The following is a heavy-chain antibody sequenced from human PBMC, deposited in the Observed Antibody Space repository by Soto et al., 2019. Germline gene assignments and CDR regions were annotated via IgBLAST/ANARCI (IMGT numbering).Heavy chain of an antibody. CDR2: ISASGGST. D-gene: IGHD2-21*02. CDR3: AKNKVDSVTAHPPGPFDN. J-gene: IGHJ4*02. Sequence: PGGSLRLSCAASRFIFSSYAMSWVRQAPGKGLEWVSAISASGGSTYYADSVKGRFIISRDNSKSTLYLQMNSLRAEDTAVYYCAKNKVDSVTAHPPGPFDNWGQGTLVAVSS. CDR1: RFIFSSYA. V-gene: IGHV3-23*01.